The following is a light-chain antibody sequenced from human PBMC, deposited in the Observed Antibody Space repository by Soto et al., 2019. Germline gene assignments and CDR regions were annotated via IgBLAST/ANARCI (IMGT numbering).Light chain of an antibody. V-gene: IGLV2-8*01. Sequence: QSVLTQPPSASGSPGQSVTISCTGTSSDVGAFNYVSWYQQQPGKAPKLIIYGVTKRPSGVPDRFSGSRSGFTASLTVSGLQAEDEADYYCGTWESYLSVGVFGGGTKVTVL. CDR3: GTWESYLSVGV. J-gene: IGLJ3*02. CDR2: GVT. CDR1: SSDVGAFNY.